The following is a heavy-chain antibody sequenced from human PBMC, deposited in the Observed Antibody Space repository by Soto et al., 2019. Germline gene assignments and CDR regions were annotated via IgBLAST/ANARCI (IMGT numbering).Heavy chain of an antibody. Sequence: SETLSLTCTVSGGSISSGGYYWSWIRQHPGKGLEWIGYIYYSGSTYYNSSLKSRVTISVDTSKNRFSLKLSSVTAADTAVYYCAGGSKYSSSWYGQGGRRQGYDYWGQGTLVTVSS. V-gene: IGHV4-31*03. CDR1: GGSISSGGYY. J-gene: IGHJ4*02. CDR3: AGGSKYSSSWYGQGGRRQGYDY. D-gene: IGHD6-13*01. CDR2: IYYSGST.